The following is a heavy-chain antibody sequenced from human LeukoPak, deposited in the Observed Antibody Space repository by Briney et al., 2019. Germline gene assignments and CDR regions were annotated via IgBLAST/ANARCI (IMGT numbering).Heavy chain of an antibody. Sequence: ETLSLTCTVSGGSISTYYWSWVRQAPGKGLEWVANIKQDGSQKNYVDSVKGRFTIFRDNAKNSLYLQMNNLRAEDTAVYYCTRYCSGSCPEYHFDYWGQGTLVTVSS. CDR1: GGSISTYY. D-gene: IGHD2-15*01. V-gene: IGHV3-7*01. J-gene: IGHJ4*02. CDR2: IKQDGSQK. CDR3: TRYCSGSCPEYHFDY.